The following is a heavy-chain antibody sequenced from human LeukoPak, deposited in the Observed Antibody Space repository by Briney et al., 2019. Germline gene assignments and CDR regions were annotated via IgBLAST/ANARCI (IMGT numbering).Heavy chain of an antibody. CDR2: IYYSGST. CDR1: GGSISSSSYY. CDR3: ARGGQGYCSSTSCYFWRN. J-gene: IGHJ4*02. V-gene: IGHV4-39*01. Sequence: SETLSLTCTVSGGSISSSSYYWGWIRQPPGKGLEWIGSIYYSGSTYYNPSLKSRVTISVDTSKNQFSLKLSPVTAADTAVYYCARGGQGYCSSTSCYFWRNWGQGTLVTVSS. D-gene: IGHD2-2*01.